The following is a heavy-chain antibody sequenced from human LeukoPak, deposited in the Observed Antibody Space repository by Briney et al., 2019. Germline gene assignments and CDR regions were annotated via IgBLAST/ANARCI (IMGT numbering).Heavy chain of an antibody. J-gene: IGHJ4*02. CDR1: GYTFTLYY. Sequence: ASVNLSSNSSGYTFTLYYLYWERQPPGQGLGSMGWINPNSGGTNYAQECPGRVTMTRDTSISTAYIVLSRLSSDDTAVYYCAREEIVATITPLLFVYWGQGTLVTVSS. V-gene: IGHV1-2*02. CDR2: INPNSGGT. CDR3: AREEIVATITPLLFVY. D-gene: IGHD5-12*01.